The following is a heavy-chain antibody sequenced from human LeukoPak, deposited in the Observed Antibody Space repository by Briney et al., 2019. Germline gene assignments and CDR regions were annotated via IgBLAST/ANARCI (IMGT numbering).Heavy chain of an antibody. CDR2: ISYDARNN. CDR1: GFTFSSSA. Sequence: GGSLRLSCAASGFTFSSSAMHWVRQAPGKGLEWVAVISYDARNNYYADSVKGRFTISRDNSKSTLYLQMNSLRPEDTAVYYCAREIVATIGFDYWGQGTLVTVSS. D-gene: IGHD5-12*01. CDR3: AREIVATIGFDY. J-gene: IGHJ4*02. V-gene: IGHV3-30*04.